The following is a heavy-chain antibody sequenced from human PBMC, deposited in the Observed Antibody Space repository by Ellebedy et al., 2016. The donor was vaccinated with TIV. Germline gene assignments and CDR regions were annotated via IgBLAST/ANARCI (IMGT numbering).Heavy chain of an antibody. J-gene: IGHJ5*02. CDR2: INHSGST. V-gene: IGHV4-34*01. CDR3: ARATEDWFNP. CDR1: GGSFSGYY. Sequence: SETLSLXXAVYGGSFSGYYWSWIRQPPGKGLEWIGEINHSGSTNYNPSLKSRVTISVDTSKNQFSLKLSSVTAADTAVYYCARATEDWFNPWGQGTLVTVSS. D-gene: IGHD4-11*01.